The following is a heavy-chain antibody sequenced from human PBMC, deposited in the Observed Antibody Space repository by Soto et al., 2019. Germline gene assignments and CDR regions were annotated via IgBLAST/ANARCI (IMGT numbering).Heavy chain of an antibody. CDR2: VHYTGRT. CDR1: GDSVTSGSIY. D-gene: IGHD3-3*01. V-gene: IGHV4-61*03. J-gene: IGHJ6*02. Sequence: QVQLQESGPGLVKPSETLSLTCTVSGDSVTSGSIYWSWIRQPPGKRLECIGYVHYTGRTKYNPSGKSRFAISVDQSKNHDSLTLRSVTAADTGVYYCARDRGNFGVVIADFYQSGMEVWGQGTAVTVSS. CDR3: ARDRGNFGVVIADFYQSGMEV.